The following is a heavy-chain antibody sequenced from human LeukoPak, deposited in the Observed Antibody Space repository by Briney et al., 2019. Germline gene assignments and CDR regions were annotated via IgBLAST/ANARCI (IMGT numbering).Heavy chain of an antibody. D-gene: IGHD6-19*01. J-gene: IGHJ4*02. CDR1: GFTFSSYG. Sequence: GGSLILSCAASGFTFSSYGMHWVRQAPGKGLEWVAVIWYDGSNKYYADSVKGRFTISRDNSKNTLYLQMNSLRAEDTAVYYCANGPTRRRLEDFDYWGQGTLVTVSS. CDR3: ANGPTRRRLEDFDY. V-gene: IGHV3-33*06. CDR2: IWYDGSNK.